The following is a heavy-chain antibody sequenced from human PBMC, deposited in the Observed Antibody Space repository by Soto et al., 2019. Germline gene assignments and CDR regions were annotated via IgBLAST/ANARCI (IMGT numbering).Heavy chain of an antibody. CDR2: IRSKPNSYAT. D-gene: IGHD2-8*02. CDR1: GITFSGSA. J-gene: IGHJ4*02. Sequence: EVQLVESGGGLVQPGGSLKLSCAASGITFSGSAMHWVRQASGKGLEWVGRIRSKPNSYATAYAASVKGRFTISRDDSKNMEYLQMNGLKTEDTAVYYCISVLNTVPDYWGQGTLVTVSS. V-gene: IGHV3-73*01. CDR3: ISVLNTVPDY.